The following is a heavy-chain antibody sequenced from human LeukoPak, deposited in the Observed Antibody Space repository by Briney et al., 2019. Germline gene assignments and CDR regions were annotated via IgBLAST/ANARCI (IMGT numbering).Heavy chain of an antibody. Sequence: KPGGSLRLSCAASGFTFSSYSMNWVRQAPGKGLEWVSSISSSSSYIYYADSVKGRFTISRDNAKNSLYLQMNSLRAEDTAVYYCARSLIAAAGTRGFDYWGQGTLVTVSS. V-gene: IGHV3-21*01. CDR2: ISSSSSYI. J-gene: IGHJ4*02. CDR1: GFTFSSYS. CDR3: ARSLIAAAGTRGFDY. D-gene: IGHD6-13*01.